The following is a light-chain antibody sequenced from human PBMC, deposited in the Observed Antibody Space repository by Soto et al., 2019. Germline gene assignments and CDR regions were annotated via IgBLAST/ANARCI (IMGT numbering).Light chain of an antibody. V-gene: IGLV1-40*01. J-gene: IGLJ2*01. Sequence: QSVLTQPPSVSGAPGERVTISCTGSSSNIGAGYDVHWYQQLPGTAPKLLIYDNSNRPSGVPDRFSGSKSGTSASLAITGLQAEDEADYYCQSYDSSLSGFVVFGGGTKLPVL. CDR2: DNS. CDR3: QSYDSSLSGFVV. CDR1: SSNIGAGYD.